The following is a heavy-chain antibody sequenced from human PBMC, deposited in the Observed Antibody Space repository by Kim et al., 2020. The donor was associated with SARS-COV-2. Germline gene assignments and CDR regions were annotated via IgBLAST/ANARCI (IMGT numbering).Heavy chain of an antibody. D-gene: IGHD6-6*01. CDR2: YN. V-gene: IGHV6-1*01. Sequence: YNDYAVSVKSRITINPDTSKNQFSLQLNSVTPEDTAVYYCARDLSSFDYWGQGTLVTVSS. J-gene: IGHJ4*02. CDR3: ARDLSSFDY.